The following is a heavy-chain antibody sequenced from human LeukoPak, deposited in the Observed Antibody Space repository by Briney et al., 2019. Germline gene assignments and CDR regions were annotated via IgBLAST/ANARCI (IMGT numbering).Heavy chain of an antibody. J-gene: IGHJ5*01. Sequence: GGSLRLSCAASGFPSSTYAMSWVRQAPGKGLEWVSSIRGSDGSTYYADSVKGRFAISRDNSKNTLYLQMNSLRVEDTAVYYCAKDPETYSSRWFDSWGQGTLVTVSS. CDR3: AKDPETYSSRWFDS. D-gene: IGHD2-21*01. V-gene: IGHV3-23*01. CDR1: GFPSSTYA. CDR2: IRGSDGST.